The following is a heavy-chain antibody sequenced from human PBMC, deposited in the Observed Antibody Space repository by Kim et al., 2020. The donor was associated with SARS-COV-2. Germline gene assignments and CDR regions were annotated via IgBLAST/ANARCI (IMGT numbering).Heavy chain of an antibody. Sequence: TKYSPSLKSGAPLSVDTSKNQFSLKLRAVTAADTAVYYCARRPAGIDSWGQGTPVTVSS. V-gene: IGHV4-34*01. CDR3: ARRPAGIDS. J-gene: IGHJ4*02. CDR2: T. D-gene: IGHD2-21*01.